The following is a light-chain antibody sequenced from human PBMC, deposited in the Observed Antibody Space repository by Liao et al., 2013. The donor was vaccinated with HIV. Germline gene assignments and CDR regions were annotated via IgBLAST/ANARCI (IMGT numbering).Light chain of an antibody. CDR3: QAWDSSTANYV. CDR1: ELGRKY. V-gene: IGLV3-1*01. J-gene: IGLJ1*01. Sequence: SYDLRQPPSVSVSPGQTATISCSGHELGRKYVCWYQQKAGQSPVLVLYQDNKRPSGIPERFSGSNSGNTATLTISGTQAMDEADYYCQAWDSSTANYVFATGTRVTVL. CDR2: QDN.